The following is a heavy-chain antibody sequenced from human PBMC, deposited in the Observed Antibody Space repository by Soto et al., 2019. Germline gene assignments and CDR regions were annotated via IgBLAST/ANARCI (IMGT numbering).Heavy chain of an antibody. D-gene: IGHD5-12*01. CDR1: GGTFSSYT. Sequence: QVQLVQSGAEVKKPGSSVTVSCKASGGTFSSYTISWVRQAPGQGLEWMGGIIPIFGTANYAQKFQGRVTSTADASTSTAYMELSSLRSEDTAVYYCARRNHGWLQLWYSALWGRGTLVTVSS. CDR3: ARRNHGWLQLWYSAL. J-gene: IGHJ2*01. CDR2: IIPIFGTA. V-gene: IGHV1-69*12.